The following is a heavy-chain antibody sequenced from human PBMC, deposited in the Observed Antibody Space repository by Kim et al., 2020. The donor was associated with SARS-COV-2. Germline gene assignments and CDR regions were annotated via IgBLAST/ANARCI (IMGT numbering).Heavy chain of an antibody. CDR1: GYAFTYFF. V-gene: IGHV1-46*01. D-gene: IGHD2-21*01. CDR3: ARAPSDFYGMDV. CDR2: IDPRVGTA. Sequence: ASVKVSCKASGYAFTYFFIHWVRQAPGQGLEWMGKIDPRVGTAAYSQNFQGKFTMTGDTSTTTVYMELTSLRSEDTATYYCARAPSDFYGMDVWGPGTPVAVSS. J-gene: IGHJ6*02.